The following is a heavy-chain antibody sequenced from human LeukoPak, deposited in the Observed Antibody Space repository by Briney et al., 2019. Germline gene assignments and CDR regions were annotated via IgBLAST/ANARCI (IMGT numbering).Heavy chain of an antibody. CDR2: IYYSGNT. Sequence: PSETLTLTCTVSGDSISYYYWSWIRQPPGKGLEWIGKIYYSGNTNYNPSLKSRVTISVDTSKNQFSLKLSSVTAADTAVYYCARVRGYSYDSSDFDYWGQGTLVTVSS. V-gene: IGHV4-59*01. D-gene: IGHD5-18*01. CDR3: ARVRGYSYDSSDFDY. CDR1: GDSISYYY. J-gene: IGHJ4*02.